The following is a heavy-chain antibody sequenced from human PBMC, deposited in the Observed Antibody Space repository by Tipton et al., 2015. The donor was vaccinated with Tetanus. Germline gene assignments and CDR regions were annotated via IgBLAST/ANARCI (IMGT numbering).Heavy chain of an antibody. J-gene: IGHJ3*02. CDR3: ARHFRHGERLYDAFDI. V-gene: IGHV5-51*01. CDR2: IYPGDSDT. D-gene: IGHD4-17*01. CDR1: GYSFTSYW. Sequence: QLVQSGPEVKKPGESLKISCKGSGYSFTSYWIGWMRQMPWKGLEWMGIIYPGDSDTRYSPSFQGQVTISADKSISTAYLQWSSLKASDTAMYYCARHFRHGERLYDAFDIWGQGTMVTVSS.